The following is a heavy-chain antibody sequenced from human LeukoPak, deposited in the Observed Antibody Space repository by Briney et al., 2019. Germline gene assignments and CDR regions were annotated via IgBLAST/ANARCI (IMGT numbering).Heavy chain of an antibody. J-gene: IGHJ4*02. D-gene: IGHD6-13*01. CDR3: AREPTYSSSWYYFDY. Sequence: PGGSLRLSCAASGFTFSRYWMYWVRQAPGKGLVWVSRINSDGSSTSYADSVKGRFTISRDNSKNTLYLQMNSLRAEDTAVYYCAREPTYSSSWYYFDYWGQGTLVTVSS. CDR1: GFTFSRYW. CDR2: INSDGSST. V-gene: IGHV3-74*01.